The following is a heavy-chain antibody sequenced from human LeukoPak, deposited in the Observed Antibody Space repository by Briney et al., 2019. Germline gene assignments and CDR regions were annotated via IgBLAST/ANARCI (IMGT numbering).Heavy chain of an antibody. D-gene: IGHD5-18*01. CDR2: ISGSGDNT. Sequence: GGSLRLSCAASGFTFRSHAMSWVRQAPGKGLEWVSVISGSGDNTYYADSVKGRFTISRDNSKNTLYLQMNSLRAEDTAVYSCARSVAMEGNYWGQGTLVTVSS. V-gene: IGHV3-23*01. CDR3: ARSVAMEGNY. J-gene: IGHJ4*02. CDR1: GFTFRSHA.